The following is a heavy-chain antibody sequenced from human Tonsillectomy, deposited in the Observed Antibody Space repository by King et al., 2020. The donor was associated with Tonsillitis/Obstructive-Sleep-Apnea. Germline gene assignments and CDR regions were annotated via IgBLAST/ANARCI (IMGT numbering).Heavy chain of an antibody. CDR2: INPNTGAA. CDR3: ARGKGYCTTTSCYGYYYGMDV. Sequence: QLVQSGAEVKKSGASLKVSCKASGYTFTGYYMHWVRQAPGQGLEWMGWINPNTGAANYAQNFQGRVTMTRDTSMSTAYMELTRLRSDDTAVYYCARGKGYCTTTSCYGYYYGMDVWGPGTTVTVSS. D-gene: IGHD2-2*01. CDR1: GYTFTGYY. V-gene: IGHV1-2*02. J-gene: IGHJ6*02.